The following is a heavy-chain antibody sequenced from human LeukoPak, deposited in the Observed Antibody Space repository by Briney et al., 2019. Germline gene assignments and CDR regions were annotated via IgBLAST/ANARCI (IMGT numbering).Heavy chain of an antibody. J-gene: IGHJ4*02. CDR1: GGSISSYY. V-gene: IGHV4-59*08. Sequence: PSETLSLTCTVSGGSISSYYWSWIRQPPGKGLEWIGYIYYSGSTNYNPSLKSRVTISVDTSKNQFSLKLSSVTAADTAVYYCASHPGYSYGFDYWGQGTLVTVSS. CDR2: IYYSGST. CDR3: ASHPGYSYGFDY. D-gene: IGHD5-18*01.